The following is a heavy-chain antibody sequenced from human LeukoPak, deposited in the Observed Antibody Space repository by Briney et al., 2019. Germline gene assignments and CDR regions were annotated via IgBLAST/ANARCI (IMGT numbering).Heavy chain of an antibody. CDR3: ARDGYSGSDAL. CDR2: IYHSGST. D-gene: IGHD5-12*01. V-gene: IGHV4-59*01. J-gene: IGHJ4*02. CDR1: GGPISTYY. Sequence: PSETLSLTCTVSGGPISTYYWSWIRQPPGKGLEWIGYIYHSGSTKYNPSLKSRVTISVDTSQNQFSLKLGSVTAADTAVYYCARDGYSGSDALWGQGTLVTVSS.